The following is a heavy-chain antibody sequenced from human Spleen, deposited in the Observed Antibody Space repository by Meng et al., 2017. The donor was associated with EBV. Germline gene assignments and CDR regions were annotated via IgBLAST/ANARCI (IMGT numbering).Heavy chain of an antibody. Sequence: RLQGSGPGLAKPSETLSLTCIVSGGSINSTSYYWGWIRQSPGKRLEWIGSIYYSGNTYYNPTLKSRVTVSIDTSNNQFSLRLSSVTAADTAIYYCARDNSDSGWFPFWGQGTLVTVSS. CDR1: GGSINSTSYY. CDR3: ARDNSDSGWFPF. CDR2: IYYSGNT. J-gene: IGHJ4*02. D-gene: IGHD6-19*01. V-gene: IGHV4-39*07.